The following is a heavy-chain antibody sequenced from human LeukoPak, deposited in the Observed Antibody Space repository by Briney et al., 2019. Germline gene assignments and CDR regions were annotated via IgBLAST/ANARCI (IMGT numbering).Heavy chain of an antibody. CDR3: AFFHYYDSSGYSPFDY. V-gene: IGHV3-30*02. D-gene: IGHD3-22*01. J-gene: IGHJ4*02. CDR1: GFTFSSYG. CDR2: IRYDGSNK. Sequence: HPGGSLRLSCAASGFTFSSYGMHWVRQAPGKGLEWVAFIRYDGSNKYYADSVKGRFTISRDNSKNTLYLQMNSLRAEDTAVYYCAFFHYYDSSGYSPFDYWGQGTLVTVSS.